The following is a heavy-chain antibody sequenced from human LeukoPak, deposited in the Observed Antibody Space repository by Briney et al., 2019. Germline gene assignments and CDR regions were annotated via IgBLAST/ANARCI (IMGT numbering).Heavy chain of an antibody. D-gene: IGHD5-18*01. J-gene: IGHJ4*02. V-gene: IGHV1-46*01. Sequence: ASVKVSCKASGYTFTSYYMHWVRQAPGQGLEWMGIINPSGGSTSYAQKFQGRVTMTRDTSTSTVYMELSSLRSEDTAVYYCARGEYSYGYRGSHVEFDYWGQGALVTVSS. CDR2: INPSGGST. CDR3: ARGEYSYGYRGSHVEFDY. CDR1: GYTFTSYY.